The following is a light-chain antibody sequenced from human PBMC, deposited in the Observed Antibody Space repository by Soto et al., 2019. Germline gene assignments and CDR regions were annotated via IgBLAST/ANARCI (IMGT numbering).Light chain of an antibody. Sequence: EIVLTQSPGTVSLSPGERATLSCRASQSVSSYLAWYQQKPGQAPRLLIYDASNRATGIPARFSGSGSGTDFTLTISSLEPEDFAVYYCQQRSNWPELTFGGGTKVDIK. CDR3: QQRSNWPELT. V-gene: IGKV3-11*01. J-gene: IGKJ4*01. CDR2: DAS. CDR1: QSVSSY.